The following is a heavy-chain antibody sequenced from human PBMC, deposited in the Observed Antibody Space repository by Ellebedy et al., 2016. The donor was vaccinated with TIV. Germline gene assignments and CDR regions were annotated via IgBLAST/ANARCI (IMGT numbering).Heavy chain of an antibody. J-gene: IGHJ6*02. CDR3: ARDRASMTVILVEFYYYAMDV. CDR1: GYRFTYNY. Sequence: ASVKVSCKASGYRFTYNYIHWVRQAPGQGLEWMGWISTNHGNTNYAQKVQGRVTMTTDASTRIAYMELRSLRSDDTAVYYCARDRASMTVILVEFYYYAMDVWGQGTTVIVSS. D-gene: IGHD3-22*01. V-gene: IGHV1-18*01. CDR2: ISTNHGNT.